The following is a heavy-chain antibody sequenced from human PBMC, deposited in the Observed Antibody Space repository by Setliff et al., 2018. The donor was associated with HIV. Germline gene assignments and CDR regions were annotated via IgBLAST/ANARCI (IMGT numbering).Heavy chain of an antibody. CDR2: ISHSGST. J-gene: IGHJ5*02. D-gene: IGHD6-13*01. V-gene: IGHV4-34*01. CDR3: ARPLLQQLVLGINWFDP. CDR1: GGSFRGHY. Sequence: PSETLSLTCGVYGGSFRGHYWSWIRQPPGKGLEWIGEISHSGSTNYNPSLKSRVTVSVDSSKNQFSLRLTSVTAADTAVYYCARPLLQQLVLGINWFDPWGQGTLVTVSS.